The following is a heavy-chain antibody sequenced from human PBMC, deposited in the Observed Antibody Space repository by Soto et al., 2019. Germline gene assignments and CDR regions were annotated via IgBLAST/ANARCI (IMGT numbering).Heavy chain of an antibody. J-gene: IGHJ5*02. V-gene: IGHV1-8*02. Sequence: GASVKVSCKASRFNFTTSALQWVRQATGQGLEWMGWMNPNSGNTGYAQKFQGRVTMTRNTSISTAYMELSSLRSEDTAVYYCARGLSSALFDPWGQGTLVTVSS. CDR1: RFNFTTSA. CDR2: MNPNSGNT. CDR3: ARGLSSALFDP. D-gene: IGHD6-19*01.